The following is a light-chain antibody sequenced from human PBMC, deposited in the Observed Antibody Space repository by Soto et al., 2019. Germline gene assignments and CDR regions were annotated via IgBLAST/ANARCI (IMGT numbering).Light chain of an antibody. CDR1: NIGSRS. Sequence: SYELSQPPSVTVAPGQTATITCAGINIGSRSVHWFQQKPGQAPLLVVYDDGDRPSGIPERFSGSNSGNTATLTISRGEAGDEAGYYCQVWDSISDHVVFGGGTKVTVL. CDR2: DDG. V-gene: IGLV3-21*02. J-gene: IGLJ3*02. CDR3: QVWDSISDHVV.